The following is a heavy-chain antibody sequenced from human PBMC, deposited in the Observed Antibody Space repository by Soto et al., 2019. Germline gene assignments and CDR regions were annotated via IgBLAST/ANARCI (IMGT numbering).Heavy chain of an antibody. CDR2: INHSGST. Sequence: SETLSLTCAVYGGSFSGYYWTWIRQPPGTGLEWIGEINHSGSTNYNPSLKSQVTISVDTSKNQFSLKLTSVTAADTAVYYCARDKITGLLDYWGQGTLVTV. V-gene: IGHV4-34*01. CDR1: GGSFSGYY. J-gene: IGHJ4*02. D-gene: IGHD2-8*02. CDR3: ARDKITGLLDY.